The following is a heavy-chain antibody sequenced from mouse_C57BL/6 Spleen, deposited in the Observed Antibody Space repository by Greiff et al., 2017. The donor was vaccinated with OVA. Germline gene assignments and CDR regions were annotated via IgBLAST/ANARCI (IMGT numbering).Heavy chain of an antibody. CDR1: GYTFTSYW. D-gene: IGHD1-1*01. V-gene: IGHV1-52*01. CDR2: IDPSDSET. J-gene: IGHJ4*01. Sequence: QVQLQQPGAELVRPGSSVKLSCKASGYTFTSYWMHWVKQRPIQGLEWIGNIDPSDSETHYNQKFKDKATLTVDKSSSTAYMQLSSLTSEDSAVYYCARSEVITTVGRMDYWGQGTSVTVSS. CDR3: ARSEVITTVGRMDY.